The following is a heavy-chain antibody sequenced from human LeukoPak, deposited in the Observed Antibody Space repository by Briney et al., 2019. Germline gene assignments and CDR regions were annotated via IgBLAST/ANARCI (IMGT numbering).Heavy chain of an antibody. CDR2: IYYTGTT. CDR1: GGSISNYY. CDR3: ARGYDIDV. V-gene: IGHV4-59*01. Sequence: SETLSLTCTVSGGSISNYYWSWIRQPPGKALEWIGYIYYTGTTKCNPSLKSRATISLDTSKNQFSLKLTSVTAADTALFFCARGYDIDVWGQGTTVTVSS. J-gene: IGHJ6*02.